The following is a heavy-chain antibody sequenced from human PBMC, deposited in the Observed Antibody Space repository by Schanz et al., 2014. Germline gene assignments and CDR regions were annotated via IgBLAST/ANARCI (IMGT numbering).Heavy chain of an antibody. CDR3: ARGTMPGTFDI. CDR1: GGTFNSYT. D-gene: IGHD2-2*01. V-gene: IGHV1-69*02. J-gene: IGHJ3*02. CDR2: IIPILGIA. Sequence: QVQLVQSGAEVKKPGSSMKVSCKASGGTFNSYTINWVRQAPGQGLEWMGRIIPILGIANYAQKFQGRVTNTADKSTSTAYMELSSLRYEDTALYYCARGTMPGTFDIWGQGTMVTVSS.